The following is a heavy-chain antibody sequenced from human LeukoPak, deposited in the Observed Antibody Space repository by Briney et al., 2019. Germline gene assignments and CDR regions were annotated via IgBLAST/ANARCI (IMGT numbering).Heavy chain of an antibody. CDR2: ISSSSSYI. CDR3: ARNDILTIFDY. Sequence: AGGSLRLSCAASGFTFSSYSMNWVRQAPGKGLEWVSSISSSSSYIYYADSVKGRFTISRDNAKNSLYLQMNSLRAEDTAVYYCARNDILTIFDYWGQGTLVTVPS. J-gene: IGHJ4*02. V-gene: IGHV3-21*01. D-gene: IGHD3-9*01. CDR1: GFTFSSYS.